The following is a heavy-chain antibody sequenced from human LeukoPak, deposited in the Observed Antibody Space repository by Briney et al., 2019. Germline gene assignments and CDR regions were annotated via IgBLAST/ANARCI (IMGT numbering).Heavy chain of an antibody. CDR1: GGSISSSSSY. V-gene: IGHV4-30-2*01. CDR2: IYHSGST. Sequence: SETLSLTCTVSGGSISSSSSYWGWIRQPPGKGLEWIGYIYHSGSTYYNPSLKSRVTISVDRSKNQFSLKLSSVTAADTAVYYCASGNYDSSGYYYDYWGQGTLVTVSS. CDR3: ASGNYDSSGYYYDY. D-gene: IGHD3-22*01. J-gene: IGHJ4*02.